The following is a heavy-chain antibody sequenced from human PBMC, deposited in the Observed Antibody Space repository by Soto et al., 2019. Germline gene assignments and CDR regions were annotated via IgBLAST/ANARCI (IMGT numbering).Heavy chain of an antibody. CDR2: IYHSGST. D-gene: IGHD6-13*01. J-gene: IGHJ5*02. V-gene: IGHV4-30-2*01. Sequence: SETLSLTCAVSGGSISSGGYSWSWIRQPPGKGLEWIGYIYHSGSTYYNPSLKSRVTISVDRSKNQFSLKLSSVTAADTAVYYCARVIAAAGTRWFXPWGQGTLVTVSS. CDR1: GGSISSGGYS. CDR3: ARVIAAAGTRWFXP.